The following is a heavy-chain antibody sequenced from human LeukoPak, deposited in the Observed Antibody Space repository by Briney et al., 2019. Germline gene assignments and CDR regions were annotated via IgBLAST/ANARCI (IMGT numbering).Heavy chain of an antibody. CDR2: ISSDGST. CDR1: GGSISSYPFY. CDR3: ARGVIAAGGNDFDY. J-gene: IGHJ4*02. Sequence: SETLSLTCTVSGGSISSYPFYWGWIRQPPGEGPQWIGSISSDGSTYYNPSLKSRVTISRDTSKSQFSLRLTSVTAADTAVYYCARGVIAAGGNDFDYWGQGTLVTVSS. D-gene: IGHD6-13*01. V-gene: IGHV4-39*07.